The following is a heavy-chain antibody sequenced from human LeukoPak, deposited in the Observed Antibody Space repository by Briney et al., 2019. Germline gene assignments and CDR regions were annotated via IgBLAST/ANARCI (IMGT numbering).Heavy chain of an antibody. CDR2: IIPIFGTA. CDR3: ARSNDILTGYDY. J-gene: IGHJ4*02. D-gene: IGHD3-9*01. V-gene: IGHV1-69*13. CDR1: GGTFSSYA. Sequence: ASVKVSCKASGGTFSSYAISWVRQAHGQGLEWMGVIIPIFGTANYAQKFQGRVTITADESTSTAYMELSSLRSEDTAVYYCARSNDILTGYDYWGQGTLVTVSS.